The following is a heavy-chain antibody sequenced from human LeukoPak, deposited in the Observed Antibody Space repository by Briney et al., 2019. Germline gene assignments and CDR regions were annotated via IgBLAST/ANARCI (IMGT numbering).Heavy chain of an antibody. Sequence: GGSLRLSCVASGFTFRSYGIHWVRQAPGKGLEWLAFIWYDEITKNYADSVKGRFTISRDNSKDTLYVQLNSLRPDDTAVYYCAKDSSDYYFDYWGQGTLVTVSS. J-gene: IGHJ4*02. D-gene: IGHD3-22*01. V-gene: IGHV3-30*02. CDR1: GFTFRSYG. CDR3: AKDSSDYYFDY. CDR2: IWYDEITK.